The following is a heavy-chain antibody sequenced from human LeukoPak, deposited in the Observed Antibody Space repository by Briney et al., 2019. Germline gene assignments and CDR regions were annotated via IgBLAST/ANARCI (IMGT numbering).Heavy chain of an antibody. CDR1: GFTFDDYG. Sequence: GGSLRLSCAASGFTFDDYGMSWVRQAPGKGLEWVSGINWNGGSTGYADSVKGRFTISRDNAKNSLYLQMNSLRAEDTAVYYCARVSYYYDSSGYYLDAFDIWGQGTMVTVSS. CDR2: INWNGGST. J-gene: IGHJ3*02. CDR3: ARVSYYYDSSGYYLDAFDI. V-gene: IGHV3-20*04. D-gene: IGHD3-22*01.